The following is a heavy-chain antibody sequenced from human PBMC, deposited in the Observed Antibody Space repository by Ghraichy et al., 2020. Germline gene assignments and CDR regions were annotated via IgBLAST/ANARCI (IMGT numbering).Heavy chain of an antibody. J-gene: IGHJ6*02. V-gene: IGHV1-46*01. Sequence: ASVKVSCKASGYPFTSYYIHWVRQAPAQVLECMGIINPSSGSTTYTHTFQDRLTLTRDTSTSTVYMDLSSLRSEDTAVYYCARSRAAAGTLLTNYFYGLDVWGQGTAVTVSS. D-gene: IGHD6-13*01. CDR3: ARSRAAAGTLLTNYFYGLDV. CDR2: INPSSGST. CDR1: GYPFTSYY.